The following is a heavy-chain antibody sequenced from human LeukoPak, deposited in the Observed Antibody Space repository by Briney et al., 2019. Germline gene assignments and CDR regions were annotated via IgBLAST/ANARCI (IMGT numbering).Heavy chain of an antibody. J-gene: IGHJ5*02. CDR3: ARRYPDHWFDP. CDR1: GGSISSGNFY. D-gene: IGHD1-14*01. Sequence: SETLSLTCTVSGGSISSGNFYWSWIRQPPGKGLEWIGYIFYLGSTYYNLSLKSRVTMSVDTSKNQFSLKLRSVTAADTAVYYCARRYPDHWFDPWGQGTLVTVSS. CDR2: IFYLGST. V-gene: IGHV4-30-4*01.